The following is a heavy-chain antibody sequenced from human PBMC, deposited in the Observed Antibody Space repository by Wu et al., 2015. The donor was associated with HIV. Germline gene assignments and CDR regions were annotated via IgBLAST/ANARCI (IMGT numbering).Heavy chain of an antibody. CDR2: ISAYNGNT. CDR3: VRESSSGQLNTTTLLPGKSDV. J-gene: IGHJ6*03. Sequence: QVQLVQSGGEVKKPGASVKVSCKASGYTFTSHGITWVRQAPGQGLEWMGWISAYNGNTKNLCTEAPGQSHHLTTDTNPRAQPYMELRSLKDLKDTAVYYCVRESSSGQLNTTTLLPGKSDVWDNGKPRSTVS. D-gene: IGHD6-19*01. V-gene: IGHV1-18*01. CDR1: GYTFTSHG.